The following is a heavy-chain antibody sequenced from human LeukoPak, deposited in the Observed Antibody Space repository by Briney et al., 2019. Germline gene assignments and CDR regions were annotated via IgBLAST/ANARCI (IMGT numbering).Heavy chain of an antibody. J-gene: IGHJ6*03. CDR2: INPSGGST. CDR1: GYTFTSYY. Sequence: GASVKVSCEASGYTFTSYYMHWVRQAPGQGLEWMGIINPSGGSTSYAQKFQGRVTMTRDMSTSTVYMELSSLRSEDTAVYYCARDGRRSYGYYYYYMDVWGKGTTVTVSS. D-gene: IGHD5-18*01. V-gene: IGHV1-46*01. CDR3: ARDGRRSYGYYYYYMDV.